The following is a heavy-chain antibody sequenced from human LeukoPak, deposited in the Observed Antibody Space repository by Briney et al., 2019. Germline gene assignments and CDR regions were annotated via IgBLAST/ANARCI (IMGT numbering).Heavy chain of an antibody. Sequence: PGGSLRLSCAASGFTFSSYSMNWVRQAPGXGLEWVSSISSSSSYIYYADSVKGRFTISRDNAKNSLYLQMNSLRAEDTAVYYCASNGYYDSSGYYYFDYWGQGTLVTVSS. CDR1: GFTFSSYS. V-gene: IGHV3-21*01. D-gene: IGHD3-22*01. CDR2: ISSSSSYI. CDR3: ASNGYYDSSGYYYFDY. J-gene: IGHJ4*02.